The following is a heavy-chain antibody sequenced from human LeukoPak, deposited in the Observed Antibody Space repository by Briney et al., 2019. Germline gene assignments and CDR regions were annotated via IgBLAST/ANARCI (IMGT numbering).Heavy chain of an antibody. CDR1: GYTFTSYA. CDR2: IIPIFGTA. D-gene: IGHD2-2*01. V-gene: IGHV1-69*13. Sequence: GASVKVSCKASGYTFTSYAISWVRQAPGQGLEWMGGIIPIFGTANYAQKFQGRVTITADGSTSTAYMELSSLRSEDTAVYYCARGGALGYCSSTSCLIFDYWGQGTLVTVSS. J-gene: IGHJ4*02. CDR3: ARGGALGYCSSTSCLIFDY.